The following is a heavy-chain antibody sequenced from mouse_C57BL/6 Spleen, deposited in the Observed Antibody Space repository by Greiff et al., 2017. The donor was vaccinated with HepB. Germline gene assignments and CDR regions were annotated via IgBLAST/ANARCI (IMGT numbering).Heavy chain of an antibody. V-gene: IGHV5-17*01. Sequence: EVQRVESGGGLVKPGGSLKLSCAASGFTFSDYGMHWVRQAPEKGLEWVAYISSGSSTIYYADTVKGRLTISRDNAKNTLFLQMTSLRSEDTAMYYCAKGDYDREAYWGQGTLVTVSA. CDR2: ISSGSSTI. D-gene: IGHD2-4*01. J-gene: IGHJ3*01. CDR3: AKGDYDREAY. CDR1: GFTFSDYG.